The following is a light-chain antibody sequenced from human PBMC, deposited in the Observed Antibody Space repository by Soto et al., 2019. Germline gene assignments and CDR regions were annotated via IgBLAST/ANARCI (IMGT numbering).Light chain of an antibody. CDR1: QTVSNSY. CDR3: HQYGSLYT. CDR2: GAS. Sequence: EIVLTQSPGTLSLSPGERATLSCRASQTVSNSYLAWYQQKPGQAPRLLIYGASSRATGIPDRFSGSGSGTDFTLTISRLEPEDFAVYYCHQYGSLYTFGQGTKLEIK. V-gene: IGKV3-20*01. J-gene: IGKJ2*01.